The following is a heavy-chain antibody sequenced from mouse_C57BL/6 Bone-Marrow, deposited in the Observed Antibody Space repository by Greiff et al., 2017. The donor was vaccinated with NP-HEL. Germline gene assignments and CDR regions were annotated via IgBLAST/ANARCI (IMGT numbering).Heavy chain of an antibody. CDR3: AITVVAHFDY. CDR2: ISSGRSTI. V-gene: IGHV5-17*01. Sequence: EVKLMESGGGLVKPGGSLKLSCAASGFTFSDYGMHWVRQAPEKGLEWVAYISSGRSTIYYAGTVKGRFTISRDNAKNTLFLQMTSLRSEDTAMYYCAITVVAHFDYWGQGTTLTVSS. D-gene: IGHD1-1*01. J-gene: IGHJ2*01. CDR1: GFTFSDYG.